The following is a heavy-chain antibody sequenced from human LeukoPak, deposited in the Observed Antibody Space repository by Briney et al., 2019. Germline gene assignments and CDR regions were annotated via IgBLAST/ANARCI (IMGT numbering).Heavy chain of an antibody. CDR3: VKGHRYSSGWDEYFQH. CDR2: ISWDGSST. D-gene: IGHD6-19*01. V-gene: IGHV3-43D*03. J-gene: IGHJ1*01. CDR1: GFTFDDYA. Sequence: PGGSLRLSCAASGFTFDDYAMHWVRQPPGKGLQWVSLISWDGSSTYYAESVKGRFTISRDDSKNSLYLQMNSLRVEDTAFYYCVKGHRYSSGWDEYFQHWGQGTLVTVSS.